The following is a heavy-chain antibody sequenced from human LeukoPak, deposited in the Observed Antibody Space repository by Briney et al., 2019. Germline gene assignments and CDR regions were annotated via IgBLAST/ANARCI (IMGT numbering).Heavy chain of an antibody. D-gene: IGHD3-9*01. CDR3: ASHILTGYFSAERINWFDP. CDR2: IYYSGST. V-gene: IGHV4-39*01. Sequence: SETLSLTCTVSGGSIGSSSYYWGWIRQPPGKGLEWIGSIYYSGSTYYNPSLKSRVTISVDTSKNQFSLKLSSVTAADTAVYYCASHILTGYFSAERINWFDPWGQGTLVTVSS. CDR1: GGSIGSSSYY. J-gene: IGHJ5*02.